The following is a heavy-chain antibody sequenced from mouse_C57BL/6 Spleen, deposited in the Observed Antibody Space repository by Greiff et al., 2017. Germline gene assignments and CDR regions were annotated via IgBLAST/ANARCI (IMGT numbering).Heavy chain of an antibody. D-gene: IGHD1-1*01. V-gene: IGHV1-59*01. Sequence: QVQLQQPGAELVRPGTSVKLSCKASGYTFTSYWMHWVKQRPGQGLEWIGVIDPSDSYTNYNQKFKGKATLTVDTSSSTAYMQLSSLTSEDSAVYYCARSLFITTVVVPYAMDYWGQGTSVTVSS. CDR2: IDPSDSYT. J-gene: IGHJ4*01. CDR1: GYTFTSYW. CDR3: ARSLFITTVVVPYAMDY.